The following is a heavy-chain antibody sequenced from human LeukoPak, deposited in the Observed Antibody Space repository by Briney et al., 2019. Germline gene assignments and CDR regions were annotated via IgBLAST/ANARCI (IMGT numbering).Heavy chain of an antibody. CDR3: AWRKYFSTWFEP. J-gene: IGHJ5*02. CDR1: GYSFTTYW. CDR2: IYPADSQT. V-gene: IGHV5-51*01. Sequence: GESLKISCKGSGYSFTTYWIGWGRQVPGKGLEWMGIIYPADSQTHYTPPFQGQVTISVDRSTSTAYLQWSSLKASDTAVYYCAWRKYFSTWFEPWGQGTLVTVSS. D-gene: IGHD1-14*01.